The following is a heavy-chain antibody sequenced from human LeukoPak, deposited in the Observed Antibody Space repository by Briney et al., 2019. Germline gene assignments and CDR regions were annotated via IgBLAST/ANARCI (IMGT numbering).Heavy chain of an antibody. D-gene: IGHD3-16*01. CDR3: ARDSSWAFDF. CDR1: GFTFTTYS. CDR2: IRTATNTT. Sequence: GGSLRLSCAASGFTFTTYSMNWVRQAPGKGLEWVSYIRTATNTTLYADSVKGRFTMSRDNAKNSLSLQMNSLRDEDTAVYYCARDSSWAFDFWGQGTLVTVSS. V-gene: IGHV3-48*02. J-gene: IGHJ4*02.